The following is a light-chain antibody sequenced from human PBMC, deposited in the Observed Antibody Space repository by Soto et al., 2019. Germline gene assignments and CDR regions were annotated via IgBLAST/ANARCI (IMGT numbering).Light chain of an antibody. V-gene: IGLV2-14*03. J-gene: IGLJ1*01. CDR2: EVS. CDR1: SSDIGNYNF. CDR3: SSYTITPALV. Sequence: QSVLTQPASVSGSPGQSITISCTGTSSDIGNYNFVSWYQQHPGKAPKLMIYEVSSRPSGVSNRFSGSKSGNTASLTISGLQAEDEADYYCSSYTITPALVFGTGTKVTVL.